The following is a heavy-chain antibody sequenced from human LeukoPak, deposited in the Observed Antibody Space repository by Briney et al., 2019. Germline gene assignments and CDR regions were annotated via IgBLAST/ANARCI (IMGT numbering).Heavy chain of an antibody. CDR2: VYPGDSDT. Sequence: GESLKISCKGSGYNFMSKWIGWVRQKPGQGLEWVGFVYPGDSDTRYSPSFQGQVTVSADKSVNAAYLHWRSLKASDTAIYFCARHAHLTISAAGSEIDHWGQGALVTVSS. CDR3: ARHAHLTISAAGSEIDH. D-gene: IGHD6-13*01. CDR1: GYNFMSKW. V-gene: IGHV5-51*01. J-gene: IGHJ4*02.